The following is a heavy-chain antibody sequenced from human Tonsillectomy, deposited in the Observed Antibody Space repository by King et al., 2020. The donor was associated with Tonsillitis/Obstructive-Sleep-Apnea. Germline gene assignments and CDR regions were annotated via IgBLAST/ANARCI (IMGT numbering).Heavy chain of an antibody. V-gene: IGHV3-33*01. CDR2: TWFDETNK. CDR1: GFTFSSYG. D-gene: IGHD4-11*01. J-gene: IGHJ4*02. Sequence: VQLVESGGGVVQPGRSLRLSCAASGFTFSSYGMHWVRQAPGKGLEWVAVTWFDETNKYNADSVKGGFTISAYNSKNTLYLQMNSLRAEETAVYYCARWTTSYFDYWGQGTLVTVSS. CDR3: ARWTTSYFDY.